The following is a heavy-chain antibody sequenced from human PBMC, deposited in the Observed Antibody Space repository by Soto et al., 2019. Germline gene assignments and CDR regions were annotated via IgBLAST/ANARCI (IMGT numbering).Heavy chain of an antibody. CDR1: GYTFSSYG. CDR3: ARGRILYYLMDV. Sequence: GASVKVSCKASGYTFSSYGMHWLRQAPGQRLEWMGWINTGNGITKYSQNFQGRVSITRDTPATTVYMELSSLRSEDTAVYYLARGRILYYLMDVWGQGTMVTVSS. D-gene: IGHD2-15*01. CDR2: INTGNGIT. V-gene: IGHV1-3*04. J-gene: IGHJ6*02.